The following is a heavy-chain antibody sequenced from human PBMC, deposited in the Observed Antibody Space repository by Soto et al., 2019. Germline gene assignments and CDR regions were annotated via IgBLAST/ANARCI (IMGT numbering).Heavy chain of an antibody. CDR3: GRVQNCVSWGCVY. D-gene: IGHD3-16*01. CDR1: SAPITKYY. J-gene: IGHJ4*02. Sequence: SETLSLTCTVSSAPITKYYWGWVRQAPGRGLEWIGFTHHSGYISYSPSLKSRVTMSVDPSKNQVSLKLTSVTAADTAVYYCGRVQNCVSWGCVYWGQGALVTVSS. CDR2: THHSGYI. V-gene: IGHV4-4*09.